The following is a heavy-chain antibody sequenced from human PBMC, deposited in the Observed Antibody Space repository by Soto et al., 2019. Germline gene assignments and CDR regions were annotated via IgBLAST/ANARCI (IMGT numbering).Heavy chain of an antibody. CDR1: GFTFSSYE. Sequence: GGSLRLSCAASGFTFSSYEMNWVRQAPGKGLEWVSSISSSSSYIYYADSVKGRFTISRDNAKNSLYLQMNSLRAEDTAVYYCARDLWNYYDSSGYYNGGYYYYGMDVWGQGTTVTVSS. CDR2: ISSSSSYI. D-gene: IGHD3-22*01. J-gene: IGHJ6*02. CDR3: ARDLWNYYDSSGYYNGGYYYYGMDV. V-gene: IGHV3-21*01.